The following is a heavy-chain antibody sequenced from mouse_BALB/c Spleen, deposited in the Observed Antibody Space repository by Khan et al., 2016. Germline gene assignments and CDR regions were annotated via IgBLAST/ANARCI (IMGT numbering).Heavy chain of an antibody. Sequence: QIQLVQSGPELKKPGETVKISCKASGYTFTDYSMHCVKRVPGMGLQWMGWINTETGEPTYADDFKGRFAFSLETSASTAYLQINNLKNEDTATGSCARRGYCCDYTMEYWGQGTSVTVSS. CDR3: ARRGYCCDYTMEY. CDR1: GYTFTDYS. J-gene: IGHJ4*01. V-gene: IGHV9-2-1*01. CDR2: INTETGEP.